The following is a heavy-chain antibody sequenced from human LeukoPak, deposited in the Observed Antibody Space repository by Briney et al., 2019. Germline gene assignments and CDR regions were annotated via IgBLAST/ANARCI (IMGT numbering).Heavy chain of an antibody. V-gene: IGHV3-74*01. Sequence: QAGGSLRLSCVASEFTFSNYWIHWVRQAPGKGLVWVSRIRGDGIVTNYADSVEGRFTISRDNAKNTVHLQMNSLRDDDTAVYYCARANPADLNLWGRGTLVTVSS. CDR3: ARANPADLNL. D-gene: IGHD1-14*01. J-gene: IGHJ2*01. CDR2: IRGDGIVT. CDR1: EFTFSNYW.